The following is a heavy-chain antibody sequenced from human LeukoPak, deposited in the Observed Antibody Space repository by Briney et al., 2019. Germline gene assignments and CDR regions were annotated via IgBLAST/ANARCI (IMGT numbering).Heavy chain of an antibody. D-gene: IGHD3-22*01. V-gene: IGHV3-23*01. J-gene: IGHJ4*02. Sequence: AGGSLRLSCAASGFTFSSYAMSWVRQAPGKGLEWVSAISGSGGSTYYADSVKGRFTISRDNSKNTLYLQMNSLRAEDTAVYYCAKDHYYDSSGSPYSTLIDYWGQGTLVTVSS. CDR2: ISGSGGST. CDR3: AKDHYYDSSGSPYSTLIDY. CDR1: GFTFSSYA.